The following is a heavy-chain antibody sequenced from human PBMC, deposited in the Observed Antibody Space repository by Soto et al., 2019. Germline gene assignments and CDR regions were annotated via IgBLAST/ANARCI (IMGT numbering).Heavy chain of an antibody. D-gene: IGHD4-4*01. J-gene: IGHJ4*02. CDR1: GDSISNNY. CDR3: ARGDRGNSPLDY. Sequence: SETLSLTCTVRGDSISNNYWNWLRQPPGKGLEWIGYFRDSGNPTYNPSLKGRVTISVDSSKNQFSLKLTSVTAADTAVYYCARGDRGNSPLDYWGQGTLVTVSS. CDR2: FRDSGNP. V-gene: IGHV4-59*01.